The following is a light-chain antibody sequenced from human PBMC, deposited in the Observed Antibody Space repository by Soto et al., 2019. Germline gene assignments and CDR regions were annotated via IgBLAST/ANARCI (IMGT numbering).Light chain of an antibody. V-gene: IGKV3-20*01. CDR2: GAS. CDR3: RQYDRSPLT. J-gene: IGKJ4*01. CDR1: QSVSSSY. Sequence: EIVLTQSPGTLSLSPGERATLSCRASQSVSSSYLAWYQQKPGQAPRLLIYGASSRATGIRDRFSGSGSGTDFSLTISRLEPEDFAVYYCRQYDRSPLTFGVGTKVEIK.